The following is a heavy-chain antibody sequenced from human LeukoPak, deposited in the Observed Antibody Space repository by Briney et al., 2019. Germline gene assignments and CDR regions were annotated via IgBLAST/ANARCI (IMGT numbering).Heavy chain of an antibody. V-gene: IGHV6-1*01. D-gene: IGHD1-1*01. CDR3: ARDPTGTFPFDY. CDR1: GDSVSSNSAA. Sequence: SQTLSLTCAISGDSVSSNSAAWNWIRQSPSIGLEWLGRTYYRSKWYSEYAPSVKSRITINPDTSKNQFSLQLNSVTPEDTAFYYCARDPTGTFPFDYWGQGTLVTVSS. CDR2: TYYRSKWYS. J-gene: IGHJ4*02.